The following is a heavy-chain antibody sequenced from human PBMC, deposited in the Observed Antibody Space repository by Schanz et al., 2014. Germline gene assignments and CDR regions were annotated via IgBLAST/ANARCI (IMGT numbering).Heavy chain of an antibody. CDR1: GFTFRSYS. Sequence: EVQLVESGGSLVQPGGSLRLSCAASGFTFRSYSMNGVRQAPGKGLEWISYISSTSRATYYADSVKGRFTISRDNAKNSLFLQMNSLRAEDTAVYYCAGGEYQPLYGNWGQGTLVTVSS. V-gene: IGHV3-48*01. CDR2: ISSTSRAT. CDR3: AGGEYQPLYGN. J-gene: IGHJ4*02. D-gene: IGHD3-10*01.